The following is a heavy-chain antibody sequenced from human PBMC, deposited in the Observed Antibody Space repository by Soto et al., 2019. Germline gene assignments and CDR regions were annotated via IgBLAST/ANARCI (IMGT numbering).Heavy chain of an antibody. CDR1: EFTFSNYA. CDR2: ISASGAAT. Sequence: EVQLLESGGGLVQPGGSLRLSCTACEFTFSNYAMSWIRQAPGKGLEWVSAISASGAATYYVDYVKGRFTISRDNSKNTLYVQMNSLRAEDTGVYYCARCAVLSTTSGGWCNWFDPWGQGTLVTVSS. CDR3: ARCAVLSTTSGGWCNWFDP. V-gene: IGHV3-23*01. D-gene: IGHD2-21*01. J-gene: IGHJ5*02.